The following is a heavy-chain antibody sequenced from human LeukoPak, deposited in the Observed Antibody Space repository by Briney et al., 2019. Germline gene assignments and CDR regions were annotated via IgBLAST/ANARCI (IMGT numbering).Heavy chain of an antibody. Sequence: GGSLRLSCAASGFTFSHCGMHWVRQAPGKGLEWVALIWYDGSSEYYADSVKGRFTICRDNSKNTLYMQMNSLRAEDTAVYYCAKLPWGSYRHDALDIWGQGTMVTVSS. CDR1: GFTFSHCG. V-gene: IGHV3-33*06. CDR2: IWYDGSSE. D-gene: IGHD3-16*02. J-gene: IGHJ3*02. CDR3: AKLPWGSYRHDALDI.